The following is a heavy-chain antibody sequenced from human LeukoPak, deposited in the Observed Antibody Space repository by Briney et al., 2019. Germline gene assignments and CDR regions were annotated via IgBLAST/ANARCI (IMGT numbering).Heavy chain of an antibody. CDR2: ISTYNGNT. D-gene: IGHD5-18*01. CDR3: ATYSYAYGMDV. CDR1: GYTFTNYG. V-gene: IGHV1-18*01. Sequence: ASVKVSCKTSGYTFTNYGISWVRQAPGQGLEWMGWISTYNGNTNYAQKLQGRVTMTTDTSTRTAYMELRSLRSDDTAVYYCATYSYAYGMDVWGQGTTVTVPS. J-gene: IGHJ6*02.